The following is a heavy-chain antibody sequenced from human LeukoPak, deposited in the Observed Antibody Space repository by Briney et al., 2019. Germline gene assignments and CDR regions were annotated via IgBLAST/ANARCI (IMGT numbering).Heavy chain of an antibody. J-gene: IGHJ6*02. CDR3: ARARGSRAPYYYYGMDV. V-gene: IGHV4-34*01. CDR1: GGSFTVYY. Sequence: SETLSLTSTVYGGSFTVYYWSWIRQPPGKGLEWIGEINHSGSTNYNPSLKSRVTISVDTSKNQFSLKLSSVTAADTAVYYCARARGSRAPYYYYGMDVWGQGTTVTVSS. D-gene: IGHD3-10*01. CDR2: INHSGST.